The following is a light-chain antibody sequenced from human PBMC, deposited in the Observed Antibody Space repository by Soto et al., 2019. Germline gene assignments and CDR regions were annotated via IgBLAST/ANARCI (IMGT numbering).Light chain of an antibody. Sequence: DIQMNESPSSLSASVGHTLTIASRAGQNIIRHLCWYTTTTGSATRLMIYAAYILQSGVPPRVRGSGSGTDFTLNINSLQPEEGGTDYCQQKYNITITFGPGTRVEI. V-gene: IGKV1-39*01. CDR2: AAY. CDR1: QNIIRH. CDR3: QQKYNITIT. J-gene: IGKJ5*01.